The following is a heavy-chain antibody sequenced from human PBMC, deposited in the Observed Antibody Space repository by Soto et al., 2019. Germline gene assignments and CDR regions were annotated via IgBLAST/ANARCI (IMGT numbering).Heavy chain of an antibody. Sequence: QVQLVESGGGVVQPGRSLRLSCAASGFTFSSYGVHWVRQAPGKGLEWVAVIWYDGSNKYYADSVKGRFTISRDNSKNTLYLQMNSLRAEDTAVYYCARDNVIPGTAFDIWGQGTMVTVSS. D-gene: IGHD3-10*01. CDR1: GFTFSSYG. CDR2: IWYDGSNK. J-gene: IGHJ3*02. V-gene: IGHV3-33*01. CDR3: ARDNVIPGTAFDI.